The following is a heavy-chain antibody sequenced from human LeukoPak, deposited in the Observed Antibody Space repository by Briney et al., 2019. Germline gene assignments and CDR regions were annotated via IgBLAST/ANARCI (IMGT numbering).Heavy chain of an antibody. CDR2: MKEDGSEI. D-gene: IGHD2-2*01. J-gene: IGHJ4*02. V-gene: IGHV3-7*01. Sequence: PGGSLRLSCAVSGFTFSSYSMSWVRQAPGKGLEWVAYMKEDGSEIFYVDPVKGRFNIYRDNAKNSLYLQMNNLRAEGTAVYYCARPRGCGSTRCNNFDYWGQGTLVTVSS. CDR3: ARPRGCGSTRCNNFDY. CDR1: GFTFSSYS.